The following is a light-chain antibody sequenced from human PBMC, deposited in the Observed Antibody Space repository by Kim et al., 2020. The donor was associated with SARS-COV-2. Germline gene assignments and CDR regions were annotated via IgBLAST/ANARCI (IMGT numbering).Light chain of an antibody. J-gene: IGLJ2*01. Sequence: QRVTISCTGSSSNIGAGYDVHWYQQLPGTAPKLLMYSNNYRPSGVPDRFSGSKSGTSASLAITGLRAEEEADYYCQSYDSSLSGVVFGGGTQLTVL. CDR1: SSNIGAGYD. V-gene: IGLV1-40*01. CDR3: QSYDSSLSGVV. CDR2: SNN.